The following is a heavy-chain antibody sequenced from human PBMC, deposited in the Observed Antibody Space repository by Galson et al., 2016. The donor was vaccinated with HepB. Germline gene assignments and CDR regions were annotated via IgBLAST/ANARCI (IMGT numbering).Heavy chain of an antibody. Sequence: SCKASGYTFTAYFIHWVRQAPGQGLEWMGWINPRGGGTNYAQKFQGRVTMTRDTPISTVYMQLSRLTSDDTAVYFCVRGDSSSSVYGGQGTLVTVSS. V-gene: IGHV1-2*02. D-gene: IGHD6-6*01. J-gene: IGHJ4*02. CDR3: VRGDSSSSVY. CDR1: GYTFTAYF. CDR2: INPRGGGT.